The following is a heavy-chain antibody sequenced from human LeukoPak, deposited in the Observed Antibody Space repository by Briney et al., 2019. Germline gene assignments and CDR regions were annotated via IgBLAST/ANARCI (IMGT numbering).Heavy chain of an antibody. CDR2: ISWKSGSI. Sequence: GGSLRLSCAASGFTFDDYAMHWVRQVPGKGLEWVSGISWKSGSIGYADSVKGRFTNSRDNAKNTVYLQMNSLRAEDTALYYCAKAMGITASGFDHWGQGTLITVSS. CDR3: AKAMGITASGFDH. J-gene: IGHJ4*02. D-gene: IGHD6-13*01. CDR1: GFTFDDYA. V-gene: IGHV3-9*01.